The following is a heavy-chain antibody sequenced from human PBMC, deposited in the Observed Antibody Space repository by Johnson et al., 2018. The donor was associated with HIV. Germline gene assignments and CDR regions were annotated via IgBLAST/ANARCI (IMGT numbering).Heavy chain of an antibody. D-gene: IGHD3-22*01. CDR2: IRYDGSGK. CDR3: AKDVGNYWPNAFDI. Sequence: QVQLLESGGGLVQPGGSLRLSCAASGFTVSSNYMSWVRQAPGKGLEWVTFIRYDGSGKYYADSVNGRFTISRDNSKNTLYLQMNSLRAEDTAVYYCAKDVGNYWPNAFDIWGQGTTVTVSS. CDR1: GFTVSSNY. J-gene: IGHJ3*02. V-gene: IGHV3-30*02.